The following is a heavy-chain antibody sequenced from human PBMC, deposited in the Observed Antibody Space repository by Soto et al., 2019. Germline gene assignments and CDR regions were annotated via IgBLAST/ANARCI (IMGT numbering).Heavy chain of an antibody. D-gene: IGHD2-21*02. CDR2: IFPIDSDT. CDR3: ATPGGRDFNAFDV. V-gene: IGHV5-51*01. Sequence: GESLKISCKGSGYTFTRNWIGWVRQMPGKGLEWMGIIFPIDSDTRYSPSSQGQVTISADNSISTAYLQWSSLKASDTAIYYCATPGGRDFNAFDVWGQGTMVTVSS. CDR1: GYTFTRNW. J-gene: IGHJ3*01.